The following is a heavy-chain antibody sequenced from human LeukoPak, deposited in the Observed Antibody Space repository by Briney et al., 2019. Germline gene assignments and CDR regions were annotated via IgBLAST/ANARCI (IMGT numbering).Heavy chain of an antibody. CDR1: DGSMKSYH. CDR3: ARAERTANVFDI. Sequence: SETLSLTCSVSDGSMKSYHWSWIRKPAGKGLEWIGRIYTSGSTDYNPSLMSRVTMSVDTSKNQFSLKLRSMTAADTAVYYCARAERTANVFDIWGQGTIVTVSS. J-gene: IGHJ3*02. CDR2: IYTSGST. D-gene: IGHD1-1*01. V-gene: IGHV4-4*07.